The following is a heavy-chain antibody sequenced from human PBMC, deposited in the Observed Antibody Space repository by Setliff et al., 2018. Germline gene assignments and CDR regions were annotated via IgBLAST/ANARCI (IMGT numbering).Heavy chain of an antibody. Sequence: PGESLKISCKGSGYSFTRYWIGWVRQMPGKGLEWMGIIYAGDSDTRYSPSFQGQVTISADKSISTAYLQWSSLKASGTAMYYCARTRTPSPFDSWFDPWGQGTLVTVSS. CDR3: ARTRTPSPFDSWFDP. V-gene: IGHV5-51*01. CDR2: IYAGDSDT. J-gene: IGHJ5*02. CDR1: GYSFTRYW. D-gene: IGHD2-15*01.